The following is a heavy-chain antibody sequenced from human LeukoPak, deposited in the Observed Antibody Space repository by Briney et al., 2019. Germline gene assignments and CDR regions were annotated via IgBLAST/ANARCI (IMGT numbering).Heavy chain of an antibody. Sequence: SETRSLTCIVAGGSTSSYYWSWIRQSPVEGLGWIGYIFPTGSAFYNPSLESRVTISLDTSENQFSLTLSSVTAADTAVYYCARRNHYFYYMDVWGKGTTVTVSS. CDR2: IFPTGSA. CDR1: GGSTSSYY. J-gene: IGHJ6*03. CDR3: ARRNHYFYYMDV. V-gene: IGHV4-4*08.